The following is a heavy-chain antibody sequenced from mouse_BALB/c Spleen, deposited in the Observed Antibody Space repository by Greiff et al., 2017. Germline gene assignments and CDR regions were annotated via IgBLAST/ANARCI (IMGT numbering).Heavy chain of an antibody. D-gene: IGHD1-1*01. J-gene: IGHJ2*01. CDR1: GFTFSSFG. Sequence: EVKLMESGGGLVQPGGSRKLSCAASGFTFSSFGMHWVRQAPEKGLEWVAYISSGSSTIYYADTVKGRFTISRDNPKNTLFLQMTSLRSEDTAMYYCARFTTVAPYYFDYWGQGTTLTVSS. CDR3: ARFTTVAPYYFDY. CDR2: ISSGSSTI. V-gene: IGHV5-17*02.